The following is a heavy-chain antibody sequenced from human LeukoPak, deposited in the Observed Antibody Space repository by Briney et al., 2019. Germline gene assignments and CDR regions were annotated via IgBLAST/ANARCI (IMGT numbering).Heavy chain of an antibody. Sequence: ASVKVSCKVSGYTLTELSMHWVRQAPGKGLEWMGGFDPEDGETIYAQKFQGRVTMTEDTSTDTAYMELSSLRSEDTAVYYCATRLYYYDSSGYAFDIWGRGTMDTVSS. CDR3: ATRLYYYDSSGYAFDI. J-gene: IGHJ3*02. CDR2: FDPEDGET. D-gene: IGHD3-22*01. V-gene: IGHV1-24*01. CDR1: GYTLTELS.